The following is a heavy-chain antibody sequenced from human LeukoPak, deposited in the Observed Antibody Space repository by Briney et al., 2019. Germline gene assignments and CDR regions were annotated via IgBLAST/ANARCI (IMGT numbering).Heavy chain of an antibody. J-gene: IGHJ4*02. CDR3: TRDLIVVVSAATDY. Sequence: GGSLRLSCAASGFTFSSYNMNWVRQAPGKGLEWVSSISSSSSYIYYADSVKGRFTISRDNDNIPLYLQMNSLRAEDTAVYYCTRDLIVVVSAATDYWGQGTLVTVSS. D-gene: IGHD2-2*01. CDR2: ISSSSSYI. V-gene: IGHV3-21*01. CDR1: GFTFSSYN.